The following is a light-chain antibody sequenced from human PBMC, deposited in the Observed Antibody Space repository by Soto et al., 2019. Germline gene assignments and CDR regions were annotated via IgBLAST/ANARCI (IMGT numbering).Light chain of an antibody. CDR2: TSS. CDR3: QKHDNYPLT. J-gene: IGKJ4*01. V-gene: IGKV1-27*01. CDR1: QGIGNH. Sequence: DIQMTQSPASLSASVGDRVTIACRASQGIGNHLSWYQQKPGEVPKLLIYTSSTLQSGVPSRFSGSGSGTEFTLTISSLQPEDVATYYCQKHDNYPLTFGGGTKVDIK.